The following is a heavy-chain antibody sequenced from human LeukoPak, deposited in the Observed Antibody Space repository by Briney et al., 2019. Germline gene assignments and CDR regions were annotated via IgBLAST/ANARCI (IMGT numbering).Heavy chain of an antibody. CDR3: ARGPGYSTYDY. Sequence: SETLSLTCTVSGGSISSGGYYWSWVRRHPGKGLEWIGYIYYSGSTYYNPSLKSRVTISVDTSKNQFSLKLSSVTAADTAVYYCARGPGYSTYDYWGQGTLVTVSS. J-gene: IGHJ4*02. CDR2: IYYSGST. V-gene: IGHV4-31*03. CDR1: GGSISSGGYY. D-gene: IGHD1-26*01.